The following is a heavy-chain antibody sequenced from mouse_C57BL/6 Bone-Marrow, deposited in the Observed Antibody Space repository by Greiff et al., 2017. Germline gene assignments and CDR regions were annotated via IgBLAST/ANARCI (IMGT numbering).Heavy chain of an antibody. CDR3: TTHYGSSYYFDY. J-gene: IGHJ2*01. CDR2: IDPSDSET. Sequence: QVQLQQPGAELVRPGSSVKLSCKASGYTFTSYWMHWVKQRPIQGLEWIGNIDPSDSETHYNQKFKDKATLTVDKSSSTAYMQLSSLTSEDTAVYYCTTHYGSSYYFDYWGQGTTLTVSS. V-gene: IGHV1-52*01. CDR1: GYTFTSYW. D-gene: IGHD1-1*01.